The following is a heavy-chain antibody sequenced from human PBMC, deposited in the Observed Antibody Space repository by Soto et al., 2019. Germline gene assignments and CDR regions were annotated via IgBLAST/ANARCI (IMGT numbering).Heavy chain of an antibody. Sequence: PSETLSLTCTVSGGSISSYYWSWIRQPAGKGLEWIGRIYTSGSTNYNPSLKSRVTMSVETSKNQFSLKLSSVTAADTAVYYCAREYCSGGSCYLFMDVWGQGTTVTVSS. V-gene: IGHV4-4*07. D-gene: IGHD2-15*01. CDR3: AREYCSGGSCYLFMDV. CDR1: GGSISSYY. J-gene: IGHJ6*02. CDR2: IYTSGST.